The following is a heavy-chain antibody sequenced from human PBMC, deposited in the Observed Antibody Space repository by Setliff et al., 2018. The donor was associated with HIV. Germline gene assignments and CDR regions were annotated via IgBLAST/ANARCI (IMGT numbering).Heavy chain of an antibody. V-gene: IGHV3-23*01. CDR2: IGAVGSPT. Sequence: GGSLRLSCAASGFAFRTYAMGWVRQAAGKGLEWVSTIGAVGSPTFYAESVRGRFTISKDNSKDTLYLQMSSLRDEDTAVYYCVKVFAFGVDAFDIWGQGTVVTVSS. CDR1: GFAFRTYA. D-gene: IGHD3-10*01. J-gene: IGHJ3*02. CDR3: VKVFAFGVDAFDI.